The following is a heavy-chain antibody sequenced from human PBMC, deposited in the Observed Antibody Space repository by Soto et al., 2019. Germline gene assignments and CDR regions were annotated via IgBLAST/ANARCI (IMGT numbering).Heavy chain of an antibody. CDR2: IYPGDSET. CDR1: GYKYNTYW. CDR3: ERAKGGVDLILYGMDV. Sequence: LGESLKISCQASGYKYNTYWIAWVRQVPGKGLEWMGIIYPGDSETRYSPSFEGQVTISVDKSVTTAYLHWSSLKASDSGIYYCERAKGGVDLILYGMDVWGQGTALTVSS. V-gene: IGHV5-51*01. D-gene: IGHD2-21*02. J-gene: IGHJ6*02.